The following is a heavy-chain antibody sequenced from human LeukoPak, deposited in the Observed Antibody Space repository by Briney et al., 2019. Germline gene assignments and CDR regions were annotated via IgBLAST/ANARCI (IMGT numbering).Heavy chain of an antibody. J-gene: IGHJ3*02. D-gene: IGHD4-23*01. CDR2: ISSSSSYI. Sequence: PGGSLRLSCAASGFTFSSYSMNWVRQAPGKGLEWVSSISSSSSYIYYADSVKGRFTISRDNAKNSLYLQMNSPRAEDTAVYYCARGRTMVVIPDAFDIWGQGTMVTVSS. V-gene: IGHV3-21*01. CDR3: ARGRTMVVIPDAFDI. CDR1: GFTFSSYS.